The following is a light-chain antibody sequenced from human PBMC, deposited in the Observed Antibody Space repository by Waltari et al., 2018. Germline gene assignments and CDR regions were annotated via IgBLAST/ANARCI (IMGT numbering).Light chain of an antibody. CDR2: GAS. CDR1: QSVSSSY. V-gene: IGKV3-20*01. CDR3: QQHGTSPFT. Sequence: CRASQSVSSSYLAWYQQKPGRAPRLLIYGASSRATGIPDRISGSGSGTDFTLTLSSLEPEDFALYYCQQHGTSPFTFGQGTKVEIK. J-gene: IGKJ2*01.